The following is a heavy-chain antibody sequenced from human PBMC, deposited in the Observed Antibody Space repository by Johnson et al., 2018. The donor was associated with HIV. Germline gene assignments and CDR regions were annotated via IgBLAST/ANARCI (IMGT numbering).Heavy chain of an antibody. CDR1: GFRFDDYG. V-gene: IGHV3-30*18. J-gene: IGHJ3*02. CDR3: AKDGAMAFDI. D-gene: IGHD2-2*01. Sequence: QVQLVESGGGVVRPGGSLRLSCAASGFRFDDYGMSWVRQAPGKGLEWVAVISYDGSNKYYVDSVKGRFTISRDKSKNTLYLQMNSLRAEDTAVYYCAKDGAMAFDIWGQGTLVTVSS. CDR2: ISYDGSNK.